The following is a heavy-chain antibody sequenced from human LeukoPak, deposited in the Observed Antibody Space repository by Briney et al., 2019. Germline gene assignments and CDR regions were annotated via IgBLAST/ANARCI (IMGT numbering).Heavy chain of an antibody. CDR1: GFTFSSYE. CDR2: ISSSGSTI. D-gene: IGHD4-17*01. V-gene: IGHV3-48*03. Sequence: TGRSLRLSCAASGFTFSSYEMNWVRQAPGKGLEWVSYISSSGSTIYYADSVKGRFTISRDNAKNSLYLQMNSLRAEDTAVYYCAGDNIENGDLDFLDSWGQGTLVTVSS. J-gene: IGHJ4*02. CDR3: AGDNIENGDLDFLDS.